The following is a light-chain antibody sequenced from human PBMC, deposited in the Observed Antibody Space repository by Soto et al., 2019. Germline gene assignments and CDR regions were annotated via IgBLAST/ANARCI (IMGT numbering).Light chain of an antibody. V-gene: IGLV2-14*01. J-gene: IGLJ1*01. CDR1: SSDVGGYNY. CDR3: SSYSSISAYV. Sequence: QSALTQPASVSGSPGQSITISCTGTSSDVGGYNYVSWYQQHPGKAPKLMIHDVSNRPSGVSNRFSGSKSGDTASLTISGLQAEDEADYYCSSYSSISAYVFGIGTKLTVL. CDR2: DVS.